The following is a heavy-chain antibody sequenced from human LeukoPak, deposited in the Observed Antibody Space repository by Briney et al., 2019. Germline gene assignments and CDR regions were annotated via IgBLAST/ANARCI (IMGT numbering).Heavy chain of an antibody. CDR3: ARAVADAFDI. J-gene: IGHJ3*02. D-gene: IGHD6-19*01. Sequence: PSETLSLTCTVSGGSISSYYWSWIRQPPWKRLEWIGYIYYSGSTNYNPSLKSRVTISVDTSKNQFSLKLSSVTAAGTAVYYCARAVADAFDIWGQGTMVTVSS. CDR1: GGSISSYY. V-gene: IGHV4-59*08. CDR2: IYYSGST.